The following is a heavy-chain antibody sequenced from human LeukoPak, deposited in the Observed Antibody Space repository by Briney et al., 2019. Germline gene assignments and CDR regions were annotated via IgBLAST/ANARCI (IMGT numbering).Heavy chain of an antibody. CDR3: GRDFGLTGTKRSFDI. CDR1: GFTFSDYY. CDR2: ISGSGTTI. V-gene: IGHV3-11*01. Sequence: PGGSLRLSCAASGFTFSDYYMGWIRQAPGKGLEWLSYISGSGTTIYYADSVKGRFTISRDNAKNSLDLQMNSLRAEDTAEYYCGRDFGLTGTKRSFDIWGQGTMVTVSS. J-gene: IGHJ3*02. D-gene: IGHD1-7*01.